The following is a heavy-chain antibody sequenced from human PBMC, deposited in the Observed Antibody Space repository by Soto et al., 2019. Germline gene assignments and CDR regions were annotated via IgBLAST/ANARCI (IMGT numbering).Heavy chain of an antibody. J-gene: IGHJ4*02. D-gene: IGHD2-8*01. V-gene: IGHV4-34*01. CDR1: GGSFNYYY. CDR3: ARGGCSLYHFDY. Sequence: SETLSLTCGVYGGSFNYYYWNWIRQPPGKGLEWIGEINHSGITNYNPSLKSRVTISVDTSKNQFSLRLSSVTAADTAVYYCARGGCSLYHFDYWGLGTLVTVSS. CDR2: INHSGIT.